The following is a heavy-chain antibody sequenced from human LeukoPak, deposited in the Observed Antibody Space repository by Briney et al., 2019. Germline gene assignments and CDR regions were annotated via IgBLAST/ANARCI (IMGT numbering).Heavy chain of an antibody. CDR1: GGSISSGGYT. Sequence: SQTLSLTCAVSGGSISSGGYTWSWLRQPPGKGLEWIGYIYHSGSTYYNPSLKSRVTISVDRSKNQFSLKLSSVTAADTAVYYCARGRWVDYGGNSDASDIWGQGTMVTVSS. CDR2: IYHSGST. CDR3: ARGRWVDYGGNSDASDI. V-gene: IGHV4-30-2*01. J-gene: IGHJ3*02. D-gene: IGHD4-23*01.